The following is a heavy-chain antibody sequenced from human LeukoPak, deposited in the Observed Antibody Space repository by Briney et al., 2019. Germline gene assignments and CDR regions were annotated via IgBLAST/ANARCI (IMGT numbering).Heavy chain of an antibody. CDR2: IYTSGST. CDR1: GGSISSYY. CDR3: ARNRGSTVITDHYYYYYMDV. D-gene: IGHD4-11*01. J-gene: IGHJ6*03. Sequence: SETLSLTCTVSGGSISSYYWSWIRQPAGKGLEWIGRIYTSGSTSYNPSLKSRVTMSVDTSKNQFSLKLSSVTAADTAVYYCARNRGSTVITDHYYYYYMDVWGKGTTVTVSS. V-gene: IGHV4-4*07.